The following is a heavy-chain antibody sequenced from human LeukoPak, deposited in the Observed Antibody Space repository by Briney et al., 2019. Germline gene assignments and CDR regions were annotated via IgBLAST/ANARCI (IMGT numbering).Heavy chain of an antibody. CDR2: MNPNSGNT. CDR1: GYTFTSYD. Sequence: ASVKVSCKASGYTFTSYDINWARQATGQGLEWMGWMNPNSGNTGYAQKLQGRVTITRNTSISTAYMELSSLRSEDTAVYYCARAVPGPLSYWGQGTLVTVSS. J-gene: IGHJ4*02. V-gene: IGHV1-8*03. D-gene: IGHD3-10*01. CDR3: ARAVPGPLSY.